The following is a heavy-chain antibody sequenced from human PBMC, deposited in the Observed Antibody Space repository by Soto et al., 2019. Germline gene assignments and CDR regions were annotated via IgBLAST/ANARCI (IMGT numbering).Heavy chain of an antibody. V-gene: IGHV1-2*04. CDR1: GYTFTGYY. Sequence: QVQLVQSGAEVKKPGASVKVSCKASGYTFTGYYMHWVRQAPGQGLEWMGWINPNSGGTNYAQKFQGWVTMTRDTSISTAYMELSRLRSDDTAVYYCARDPNLFYSNSPDGMDVWGQGTTVTVSS. D-gene: IGHD4-4*01. J-gene: IGHJ6*02. CDR3: ARDPNLFYSNSPDGMDV. CDR2: INPNSGGT.